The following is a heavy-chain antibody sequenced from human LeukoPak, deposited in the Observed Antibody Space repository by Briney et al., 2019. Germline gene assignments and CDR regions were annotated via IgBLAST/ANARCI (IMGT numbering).Heavy chain of an antibody. CDR2: INPVGSET. V-gene: IGHV3-7*01. CDR1: GFSFSEYW. D-gene: IGHD3-10*01. CDR3: ACHPGDFDY. Sequence: GGSLRLSCAASGFSFSEYWMSWVRQAPGKGLEWVANINPVGSETYYVDSVRGRFTISRDNAKNSLYLQMNSLRAEDTAVYYCACHPGDFDYWGQGTLVTVSS. J-gene: IGHJ4*02.